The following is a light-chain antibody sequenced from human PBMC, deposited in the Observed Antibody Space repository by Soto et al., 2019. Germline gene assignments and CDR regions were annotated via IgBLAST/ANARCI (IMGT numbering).Light chain of an antibody. V-gene: IGKV1-27*01. CDR2: SAS. CDR1: QAISIY. CDR3: QKYNRAPLT. J-gene: IGKJ3*01. Sequence: DIQMTQSPSALSASLGDRVTITCRASQAISIYLAWYQQKPGKVPELLIYSASTLQSGVPSRFSGSGSGTDFTLTISNLQPEDIGIYYCQKYNRAPLTFGPGTRVEIK.